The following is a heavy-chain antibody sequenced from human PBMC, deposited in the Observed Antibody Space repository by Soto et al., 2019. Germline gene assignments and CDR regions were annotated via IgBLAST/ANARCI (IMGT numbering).Heavy chain of an antibody. J-gene: IGHJ4*02. V-gene: IGHV4-59*01. CDR1: GGSISSYY. D-gene: IGHD5-12*01. CDR2: IYYSGST. CDR3: ARHSAYSGYEVQIDY. Sequence: SETLSLTCTVSGGSISSYYWSWIRQPPGKGLEWIGYIYYSGSTNYNPSLKSRVTISIDTSKNQFSLKLSSVTAADTAVYYCARHSAYSGYEVQIDYWGQGTLVTVSS.